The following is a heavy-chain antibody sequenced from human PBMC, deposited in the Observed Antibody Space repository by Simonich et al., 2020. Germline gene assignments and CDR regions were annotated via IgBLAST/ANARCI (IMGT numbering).Heavy chain of an antibody. CDR2: IYSDGVRT. D-gene: IGHD4-4*01. Sequence: EVQLVESGGGVVQPGGSLRLSCAASGFTFSCYWMHWVRQAPGKGGVWGSRIYSDGVRTSCADSVKGRFTISRDNAKNTLYLQMNSLRAEDTAVYYCARDYSNYDAFDIWGQGTMVTVSS. CDR3: ARDYSNYDAFDI. J-gene: IGHJ3*02. V-gene: IGHV3-74*01. CDR1: GFTFSCYW.